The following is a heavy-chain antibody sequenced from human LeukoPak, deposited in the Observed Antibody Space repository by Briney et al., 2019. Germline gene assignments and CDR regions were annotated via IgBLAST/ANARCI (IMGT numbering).Heavy chain of an antibody. V-gene: IGHV3-74*01. J-gene: IGHJ3*02. Sequence: GGSLRLSCAASGFTFSSYWMHWVRQAPGKGLVWVSRIKSDGSSTSYADSVKGRFTISRDNAKNTLYLQMNSLRAEDTAVYYCAKVIYGLPGDAFDIWGQGTMVTVSS. CDR1: GFTFSSYW. D-gene: IGHD2-2*02. CDR2: IKSDGSST. CDR3: AKVIYGLPGDAFDI.